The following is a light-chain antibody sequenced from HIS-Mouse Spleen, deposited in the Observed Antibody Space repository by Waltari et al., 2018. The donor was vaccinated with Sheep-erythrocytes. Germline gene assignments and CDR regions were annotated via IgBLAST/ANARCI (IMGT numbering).Light chain of an antibody. V-gene: IGKV2-28*01. J-gene: IGKJ1*01. CDR2: LGS. CDR1: QSLLHSNGYNY. CDR3: MQALQTPPT. Sequence: DIVMIQYPLAVPVTPGEPGSMSCRSSQSLLHSNGYNYLDWYLQKPGQSPQLLIYLGSNRASGVPDRFSGSGSGTGFTLKISRVEAEDVGVYYCMQALQTPPTFGQGTKVEIK.